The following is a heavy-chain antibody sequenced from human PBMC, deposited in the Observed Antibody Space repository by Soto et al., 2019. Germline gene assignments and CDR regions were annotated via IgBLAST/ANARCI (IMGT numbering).Heavy chain of an antibody. CDR3: SRVPDY. CDR2: MYHSGST. D-gene: IGHD2-2*01. J-gene: IGHJ4*02. CDR1: GGTMSSCGVS. V-gene: IGHV4-30-2*01. Sequence: PAGSLSLTFAVSGGTMSSCGVSWSCIRQPPGKGLVWIGYMYHSGSTYYNPSLKSRVTISIDRSKNQFSLKLSSVAAADTAVYYCSRVPDYWGQGIMVTVSS.